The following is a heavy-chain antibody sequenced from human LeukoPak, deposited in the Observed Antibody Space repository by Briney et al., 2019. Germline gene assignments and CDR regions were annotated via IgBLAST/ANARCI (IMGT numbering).Heavy chain of an antibody. D-gene: IGHD3-22*01. CDR2: IYTSGST. Sequence: SETLSPTCTVSGGSISSGSYYWSWIRQPAGKGLEWIGRIYTSGSTNYNPSLKSRVTISVDTSKNQFSLKLSSVTAADTAVYYCARGITMKGDWFDPWGQGTLVTVSS. CDR1: GGSISSGSYY. V-gene: IGHV4-61*02. J-gene: IGHJ5*02. CDR3: ARGITMKGDWFDP.